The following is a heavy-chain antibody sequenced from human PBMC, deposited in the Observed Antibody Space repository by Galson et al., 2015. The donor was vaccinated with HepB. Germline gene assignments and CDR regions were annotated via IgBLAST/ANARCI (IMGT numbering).Heavy chain of an antibody. V-gene: IGHV3-48*02. CDR2: ISSSSSTI. D-gene: IGHD3-3*01. CDR3: ARPTTRDFWSGYGPLDY. CDR1: GFTFSSYS. J-gene: IGHJ4*02. Sequence: SLRLSCAASGFTFSSYSMNWVRQAPGKGLEWVLYISSSSSTIYYADSVKGRFTISRDNAKNSLYLQMNSLRDEDTAVYYCARPTTRDFWSGYGPLDYWGQGTLVTVSS.